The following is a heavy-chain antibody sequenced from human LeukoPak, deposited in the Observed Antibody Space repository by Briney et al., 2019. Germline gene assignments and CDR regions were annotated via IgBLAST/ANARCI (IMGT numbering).Heavy chain of an antibody. J-gene: IGHJ4*02. Sequence: GGSLRLSCAASGFTFNTFTMHWVRQAPGKGLEWVSAISGSGGSTYYADSVKGRFTISRDNSKNTLYLQMNSLRAEDTAVYYCAKGEHYYDSSGPFDYWGQGTLVTVSS. V-gene: IGHV3-23*01. CDR3: AKGEHYYDSSGPFDY. D-gene: IGHD3-22*01. CDR1: GFTFNTFT. CDR2: ISGSGGST.